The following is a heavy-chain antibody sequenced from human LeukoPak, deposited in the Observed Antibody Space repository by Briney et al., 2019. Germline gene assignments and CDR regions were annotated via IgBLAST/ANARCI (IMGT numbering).Heavy chain of an antibody. J-gene: IGHJ4*02. V-gene: IGHV3-53*01. CDR1: GFTVSSNY. D-gene: IGHD3-22*01. CDR3: ARDGDDTSGYFSPFDY. Sequence: EGSLRLSCAVSGFTVSSNYMSWVRQAPGKGLEWVAVIYTGGSTYYADSVKGRFTISRDNSKNTLYLQMNSLRVEDTAVYYCARDGDDTSGYFSPFDYWGQGTLVTVSS. CDR2: IYTGGST.